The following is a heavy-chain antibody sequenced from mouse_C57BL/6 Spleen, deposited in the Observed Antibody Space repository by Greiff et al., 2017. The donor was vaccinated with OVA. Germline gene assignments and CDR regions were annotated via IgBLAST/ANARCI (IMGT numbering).Heavy chain of an antibody. CDR3: ARDGNYFDY. D-gene: IGHD1-1*02. CDR1: GFTFSDYY. V-gene: IGHV5-16*01. CDR2: INYDGSST. J-gene: IGHJ2*01. Sequence: EVQLVESEGGLVQPGSSMKLSCTASGFTFSDYYMAWVRQVPEKGLEWVANINYDGSSTYYLDSLKSRFIISRENAKNILYLQMSSLKSEDTATYYCARDGNYFDYWGQGTTLTVSS.